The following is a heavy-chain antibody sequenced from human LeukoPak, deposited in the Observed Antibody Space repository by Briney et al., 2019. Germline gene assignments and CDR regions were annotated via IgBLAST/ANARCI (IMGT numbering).Heavy chain of an antibody. CDR1: GYTFTGYY. Sequence: ASVKVSCKASGYTFTGYYIHWVRQAPGQGPEWMGWINPNSGGTNYAQKFQGRVTITRDRSINTAYMDLRSLTYDDTAVYYCARDKPAEAALDFWGQGTLVTVSS. CDR3: ARDKPAEAALDF. V-gene: IGHV1-2*02. J-gene: IGHJ4*02. CDR2: INPNSGGT.